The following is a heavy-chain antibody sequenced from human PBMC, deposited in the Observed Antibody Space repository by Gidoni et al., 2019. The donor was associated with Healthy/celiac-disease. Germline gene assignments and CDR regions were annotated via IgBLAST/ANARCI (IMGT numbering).Heavy chain of an antibody. CDR1: GFPFSSYA. CDR2: ISGSGGST. V-gene: IGHV3-23*01. J-gene: IGHJ4*02. Sequence: EVQLLESGGGLVQPGGSLRLSCAASGFPFSSYAMSWVRQAPGKGLEWVSAISGSGGSTYYADSVKGRFTISRDNSKNTLYLQMNSLRAEDTAVYYCAKPYCSSTSCPHSAFDYWGQGTLVTVSS. D-gene: IGHD2-2*01. CDR3: AKPYCSSTSCPHSAFDY.